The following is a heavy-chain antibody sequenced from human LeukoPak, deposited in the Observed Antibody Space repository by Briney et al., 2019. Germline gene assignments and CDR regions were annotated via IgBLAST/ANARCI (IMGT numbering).Heavy chain of an antibody. CDR3: ARDRGSGAVAGFDY. J-gene: IGHJ4*02. D-gene: IGHD6-19*01. CDR2: IIPIYGTA. Sequence: SVTVSCKSSGGTFSSYAISWVRQATGQGREWMGGIIPIYGTAKYAQKLQGRVTITTDEPTRTAYMELSSLRSEDTAVYYCARDRGSGAVAGFDYWGQGTLVTVPS. CDR1: GGTFSSYA. V-gene: IGHV1-69*05.